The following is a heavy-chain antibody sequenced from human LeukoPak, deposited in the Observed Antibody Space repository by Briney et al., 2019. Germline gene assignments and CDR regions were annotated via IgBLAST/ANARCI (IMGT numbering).Heavy chain of an antibody. J-gene: IGHJ4*02. V-gene: IGHV3-23*01. Sequence: GGSLRLSCAASGFTFSSFGMSWVRQSPETGLEWVSVSGGSGGATHYAESVKGRFTISRDNSKNTLYLEMSRLRADDTAVYYCAKGKDFNGYYVDSWGQGTLVTVSS. CDR1: GFTFSSFG. CDR2: SGGSGGAT. D-gene: IGHD3-3*01. CDR3: AKGKDFNGYYVDS.